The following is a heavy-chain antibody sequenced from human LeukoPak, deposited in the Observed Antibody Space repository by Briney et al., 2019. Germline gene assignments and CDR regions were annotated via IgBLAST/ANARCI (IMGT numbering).Heavy chain of an antibody. CDR2: INHSGST. CDR3: ARDGSSSWYYFDY. J-gene: IGHJ4*02. D-gene: IGHD6-13*01. CDR1: GGSFSGYY. V-gene: IGHV4-34*01. Sequence: SETLSLTCAVYGGSFSGYYWSWIRQPPGKGLEWIGEINHSGSTNYNPSLKSRVTTSVDTSKNQFSLKLSSVTAADTAVYYCARDGSSSWYYFDYWGQGTLVTVSS.